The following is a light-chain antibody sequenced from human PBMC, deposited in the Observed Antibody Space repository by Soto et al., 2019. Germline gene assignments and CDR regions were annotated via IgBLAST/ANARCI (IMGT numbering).Light chain of an antibody. CDR2: DAS. CDR1: QSVNSY. CDR3: QQRANWPPIT. J-gene: IGKJ5*01. Sequence: EIVLTQSPATLSLSPGERATLSCRASQSVNSYLAWYQQRPVQAPRLLIYDASNRATGVPARFGGSGSGTDFTLTISGLEPEDFAIYYWQQRANWPPITFGQGTRLEIK. V-gene: IGKV3-11*01.